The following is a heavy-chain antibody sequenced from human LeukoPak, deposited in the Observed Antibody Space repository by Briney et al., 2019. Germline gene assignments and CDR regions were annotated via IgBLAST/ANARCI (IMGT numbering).Heavy chain of an antibody. J-gene: IGHJ4*02. CDR3: ARDWRRNYYGSGSYLHFDY. V-gene: IGHV4-30-2*01. CDR2: IYHSGST. Sequence: SQTLSLTCAVSGGSISSGGYSWSWIRQPPGKGLEWIGYIYHSGSTYYNPSLKSRVTISVDTSKNQFSLKLSSVTAADTAVYYCARDWRRNYYGSGSYLHFDYWGQGTLVTVSS. CDR1: GGSISSGGYS. D-gene: IGHD3-10*01.